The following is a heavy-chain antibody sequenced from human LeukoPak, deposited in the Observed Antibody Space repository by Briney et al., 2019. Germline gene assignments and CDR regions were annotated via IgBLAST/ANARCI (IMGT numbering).Heavy chain of an antibody. Sequence: QSGGSLRLSCAASGFTFSSYSMNWVRQAPGKGLEWVSYISSSSSTIYYADSVKGRFTISRDNAKNSLYLQMNSLRAEDTAVYYCARAGHWNFDYWGQGTLVTVSS. J-gene: IGHJ4*02. D-gene: IGHD1-1*01. CDR2: ISSSSSTI. CDR3: ARAGHWNFDY. V-gene: IGHV3-48*01. CDR1: GFTFSSYS.